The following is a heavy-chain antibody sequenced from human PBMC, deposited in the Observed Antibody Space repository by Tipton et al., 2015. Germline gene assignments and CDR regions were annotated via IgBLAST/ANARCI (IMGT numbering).Heavy chain of an antibody. J-gene: IGHJ5*02. CDR2: MYYSGDT. CDR3: AGQGGIVASYNWFDP. D-gene: IGHD5-12*01. CDR1: GDFISSGAYY. Sequence: GLVKPSETLSLTCTVSGDFISSGAYYWGWIRQPPGKGLEWIGSMYYSGDTSYNPSLKSRITIGVDTSKNQFSLRLSSVTAADTAVYYCAGQGGIVASYNWFDPWGQGTLVTVSS. V-gene: IGHV4-39*01.